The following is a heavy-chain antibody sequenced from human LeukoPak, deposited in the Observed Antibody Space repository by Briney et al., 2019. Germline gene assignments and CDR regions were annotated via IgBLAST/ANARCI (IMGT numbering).Heavy chain of an antibody. D-gene: IGHD5-18*01. Sequence: GGSLRLSCAASGFTFSSYWMSWVRQAPGQGLERVANINQDGSEKYYVDSVKGRFTISRDNAKNSLYLQMNSLRAEDTAVYYCARDRDTAMDLDYWGQGTLVTVSS. CDR3: ARDRDTAMDLDY. J-gene: IGHJ4*02. CDR1: GFTFSSYW. V-gene: IGHV3-7*01. CDR2: INQDGSEK.